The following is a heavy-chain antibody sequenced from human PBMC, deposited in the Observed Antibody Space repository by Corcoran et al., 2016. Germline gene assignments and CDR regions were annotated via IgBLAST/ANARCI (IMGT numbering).Heavy chain of an antibody. J-gene: IGHJ6*02. V-gene: IGHV1-46*01. CDR1: GYTFTSYY. CDR2: INPSGGST. Sequence: QVQLVQSGAEVKKPGASVKVSCKASGYTFTSYYMHWVRQAPGQGLEWMGIINPSGGSTSYAQKFQGRVTMTRDTSTSTVYMELSSLRSEDTAVYYWARSPDCWSTSCYTSYHYYGMDVWGQGTTVTVSS. CDR3: ARSPDCWSTSCYTSYHYYGMDV. D-gene: IGHD2-2*02.